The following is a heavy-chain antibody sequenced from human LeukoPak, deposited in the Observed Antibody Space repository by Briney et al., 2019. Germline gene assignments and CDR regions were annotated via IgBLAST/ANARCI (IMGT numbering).Heavy chain of an antibody. CDR3: ARDVMAVTTYDVGNWFDP. D-gene: IGHD4-17*01. V-gene: IGHV3-21*01. CDR2: ISSSSSYI. J-gene: IGHJ5*02. CDR1: GFTFSSYS. Sequence: PGGSLRLSCAASGFTFSSYSMNWVRQAPGKGLEWVSSISSSSSYIYHADSVKGRFTISRDNAKNSLYLQMNSLRAEDTAVYYCARDVMAVTTYDVGNWFDPWGQGTLVTVSS.